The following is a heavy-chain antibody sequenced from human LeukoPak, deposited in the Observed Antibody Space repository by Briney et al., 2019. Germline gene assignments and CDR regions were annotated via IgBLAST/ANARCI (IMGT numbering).Heavy chain of an antibody. V-gene: IGHV3-7*01. CDR3: AKYSSSWHYFDY. D-gene: IGHD6-13*01. Sequence: GGSLRLSCAASGFTFSSYRMSWVRQAPGKGLEWVANIKQDGSEKYYVDSVKGRFTISRDNAKNSLYLQMNSLRAEDTAVYYCAKYSSSWHYFDYWGQGTLVTVSS. J-gene: IGHJ4*02. CDR2: IKQDGSEK. CDR1: GFTFSSYR.